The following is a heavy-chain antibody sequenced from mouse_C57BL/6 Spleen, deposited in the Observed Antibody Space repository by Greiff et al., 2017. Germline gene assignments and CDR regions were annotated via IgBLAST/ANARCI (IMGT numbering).Heavy chain of an antibody. CDR2: IDPETGGT. V-gene: IGHV1-15*01. Sequence: VKLVESGAELVRPGASVTLSCKASGYTFTDYEMHWVKQTPVHGLEWIGAIDPETGGTAYNQKFKGKAILTADKSSSTAYMELRSLTSEDSAVYYCTRSPSYGSSSYYAMDYWGQGTSVTVSS. D-gene: IGHD1-1*01. J-gene: IGHJ4*01. CDR1: GYTFTDYE. CDR3: TRSPSYGSSSYYAMDY.